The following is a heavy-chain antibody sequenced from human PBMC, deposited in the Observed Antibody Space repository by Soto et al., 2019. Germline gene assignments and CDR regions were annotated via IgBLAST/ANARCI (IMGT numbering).Heavy chain of an antibody. V-gene: IGHV1-18*01. CDR1: GYTSTSYG. CDR3: ARDRYSYGMDV. CDR2: ISAYNGNT. J-gene: IGHJ6*02. Sequence: QVQLVQSGAEVKKPGASVKVSCKASGYTSTSYGISWVRQAPGQGLEWMGWISAYNGNTKYAQKLQGRVTMTTDTSTSTAYMELRRLRSDDTAVYYCARDRYSYGMDVWGQGTTVTVSS.